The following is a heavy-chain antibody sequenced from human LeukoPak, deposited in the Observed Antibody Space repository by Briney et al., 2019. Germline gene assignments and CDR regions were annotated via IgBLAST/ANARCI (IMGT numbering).Heavy chain of an antibody. CDR3: ARGQVQWLVLDAFDI. V-gene: IGHV3-21*01. CDR1: GFTFSSYS. J-gene: IGHJ3*02. Sequence: PGGSLRLSCAASGFTFSSYSMNWVRQAPGKGLEWVSSISSSSSYIYYTDSVKGRFTISRDNAKNSLYLQMNSLRAEDTAVYYCARGQVQWLVLDAFDIWGQGTMVTVSS. CDR2: ISSSSSYI. D-gene: IGHD6-19*01.